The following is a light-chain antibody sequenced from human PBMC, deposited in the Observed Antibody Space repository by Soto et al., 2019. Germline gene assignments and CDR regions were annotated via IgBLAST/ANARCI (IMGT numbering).Light chain of an antibody. CDR1: QSINTY. J-gene: IGKJ1*01. Sequence: DIQMTQSPSSLSASVGDRVTITCQTSQSINTYLNWYQQKPGKAPKLLIYGASSLQSGVPLRFSGRGSGTDFTLTISSLEPEDFATYYCQESYSTLWGTCGEGTKVEIK. V-gene: IGKV1-39*01. CDR2: GAS. CDR3: QESYSTLWGT.